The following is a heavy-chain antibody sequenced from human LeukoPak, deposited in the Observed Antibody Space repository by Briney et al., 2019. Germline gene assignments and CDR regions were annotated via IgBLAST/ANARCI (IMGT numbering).Heavy chain of an antibody. CDR1: GFTCSSYT. D-gene: IGHD4-23*01. CDR3: ARDGDTVLTRGYYYYMDV. Sequence: GGSLRLSCAASGFTCSSYTMNWVRQAPGKGLEWVSSISSSSSYIYYVDSVKGRFTISRDNAKKSLYLQMNSLRAEDTALYYCARDGDTVLTRGYYYYMDVWGKGTTVTISS. CDR2: ISSSSSYI. J-gene: IGHJ6*03. V-gene: IGHV3-21*01.